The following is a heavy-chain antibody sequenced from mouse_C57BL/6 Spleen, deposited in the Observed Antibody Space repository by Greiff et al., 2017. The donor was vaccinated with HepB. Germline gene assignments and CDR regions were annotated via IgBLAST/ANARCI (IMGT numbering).Heavy chain of an antibody. CDR2: ISDGGSYT. CDR3: ASYDYAFAY. V-gene: IGHV5-4*01. D-gene: IGHD2-4*01. J-gene: IGHJ3*01. CDR1: GFTFSSYA. Sequence: EVQLVESGGGLVKPGGSLKLSCAASGFTFSSYAMSWVRQTPEKRLEWVATISDGGSYTYYPDNVKGRFTISRDNAKNNLYLQMSHLKSEDTAMYYCASYDYAFAYWGQGTLVTVSA.